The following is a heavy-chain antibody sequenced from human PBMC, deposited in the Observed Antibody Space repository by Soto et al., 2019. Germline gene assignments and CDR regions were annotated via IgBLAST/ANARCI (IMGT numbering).Heavy chain of an antibody. Sequence: QVQLQQWGAGLLKPSETLSLTCAVYGGSFSGYYWSWIRQPPGKGLEWIGEINHSGSTNYNPSLKSRVTISVDTSKNQFSLKLSSVTAADTAVYYCARVNIAARRYANNYYYYGMDVWGQGTTVTVSS. V-gene: IGHV4-34*01. D-gene: IGHD6-6*01. CDR3: ARVNIAARRYANNYYYYGMDV. CDR1: GGSFSGYY. J-gene: IGHJ6*02. CDR2: INHSGST.